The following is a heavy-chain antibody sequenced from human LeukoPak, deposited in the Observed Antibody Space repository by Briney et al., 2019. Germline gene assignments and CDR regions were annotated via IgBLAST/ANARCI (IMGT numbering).Heavy chain of an antibody. J-gene: IGHJ4*02. D-gene: IGHD3-10*01. V-gene: IGHV3-30-3*01. CDR3: AKAYDGSGSYRPFDY. CDR1: GFTFSSYA. CDR2: ISYDGSNK. Sequence: GGSLRLSCAASGFTFSSYAMHWVRQAPGKGLEWVAVISYDGSNKYYADSVKGRFTVSRDNSKNTLYLQMNSLRAEDTALYYCAKAYDGSGSYRPFDYWGQGTLVTVSS.